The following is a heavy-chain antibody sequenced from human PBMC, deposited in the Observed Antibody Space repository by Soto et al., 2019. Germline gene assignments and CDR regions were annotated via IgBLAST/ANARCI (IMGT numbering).Heavy chain of an antibody. CDR3: ARDIAVAGTVPYYYYYYGMDV. V-gene: IGHV1-69*06. D-gene: IGHD6-19*01. CDR2: IIPIFGTA. Sequence: QVQLVQSGAEVKKPGSSVKVSCKASGGTFSSYAISWVRQAPGQGLEGMGGIIPIFGTANYAQKFQGRVTITADKSTITAYMELSSLRSEDTAVYYCARDIAVAGTVPYYYYYYGMDVWGQGTTVTVSS. J-gene: IGHJ6*02. CDR1: GGTFSSYA.